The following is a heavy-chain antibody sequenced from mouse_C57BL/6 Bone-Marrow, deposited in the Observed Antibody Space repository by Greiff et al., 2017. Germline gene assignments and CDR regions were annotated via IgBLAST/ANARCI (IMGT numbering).Heavy chain of an antibody. V-gene: IGHV5-9-1*02. J-gene: IGHJ4*01. Sequence: VQLVESGAGLVKPGGSLKLSCAASGFTFSSYAMYWVRQTPEKRLEWVAYISSGGDYIYYDDNVKGRSTLSRDKSRNTLYLQMSSLKSEDTAMYYGTNDPAVGGMDYWGQGTSVTVSS. D-gene: IGHD1-1*01. CDR1: GFTFSSYA. CDR3: TNDPAVGGMDY. CDR2: ISSGGDYI.